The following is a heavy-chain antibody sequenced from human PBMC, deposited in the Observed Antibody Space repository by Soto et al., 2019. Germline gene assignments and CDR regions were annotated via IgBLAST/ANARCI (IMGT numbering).Heavy chain of an antibody. D-gene: IGHD2-21*02. CDR2: IDPSDSQT. V-gene: IGHV5-10-1*01. CDR1: GYSFAGYW. J-gene: IGHJ4*02. Sequence: GESLKISCKGSGYSFAGYWITWVRKKPGKGLEGMGRIDPSDSQTYYSPSFRGHVTISATKSITTVFLQWSSLRASDTAMYYCAREIYDSDTRVNFQYYFASWGQGTRITVSS. CDR3: AREIYDSDTRVNFQYYFAS.